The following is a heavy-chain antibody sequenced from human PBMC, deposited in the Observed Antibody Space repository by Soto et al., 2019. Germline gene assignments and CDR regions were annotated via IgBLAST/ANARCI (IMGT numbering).Heavy chain of an antibody. V-gene: IGHV4-34*01. CDR2: INHSGST. D-gene: IGHD5-12*01. Sequence: QVQLQQWGAGLLKPSETLSLTCAVYGGSFSGYYWSWIRQPPGKGLEWIGEINHSGSTNYNPSLKSRVTISVDTSKNQFSLKLSSVTAADTAVYYCSVTYSGYDQHFDYWGQGTLVTVSS. CDR1: GGSFSGYY. CDR3: SVTYSGYDQHFDY. J-gene: IGHJ4*02.